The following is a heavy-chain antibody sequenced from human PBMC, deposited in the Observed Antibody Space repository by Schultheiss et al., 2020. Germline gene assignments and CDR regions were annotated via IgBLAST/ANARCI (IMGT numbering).Heavy chain of an antibody. CDR1: GYTFTSYY. CDR2: MNPNSGNT. J-gene: IGHJ3*02. Sequence: ASVKVSCKASGYTFTSYYMHWVRQAPGQGLEWMGWMNPNSGNTGYAQKFQGRVTMTRDTSISTAYMELSRLRSEDTAVYYCATKGHTSGWSHTYDAFDIWGQGTMVTVSS. V-gene: IGHV1-2*02. D-gene: IGHD6-19*01. CDR3: ATKGHTSGWSHTYDAFDI.